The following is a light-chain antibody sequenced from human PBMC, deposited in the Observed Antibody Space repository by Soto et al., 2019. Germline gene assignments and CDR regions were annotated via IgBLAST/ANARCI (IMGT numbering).Light chain of an antibody. Sequence: AIQMTQFPSSLSASVRDRVTVTCRASQDIRNDLGWYQQKPGKAPKLLIYAASSLQSGVPSRFSGSGSGTQLTLTISSLQPEDVATYYCLQNYNYPWTFGQGTKVDIK. CDR3: LQNYNYPWT. V-gene: IGKV1-6*01. CDR1: QDIRND. J-gene: IGKJ1*01. CDR2: AAS.